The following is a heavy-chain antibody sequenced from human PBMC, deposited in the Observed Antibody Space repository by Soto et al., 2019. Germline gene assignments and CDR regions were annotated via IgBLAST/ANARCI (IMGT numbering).Heavy chain of an antibody. CDR1: GFTFSSYG. CDR2: ISYDGSNK. Sequence: GGSLRLSCAASGFTFSSYGMHWVRQAPGKGLEWVAVISYDGSNKYYADSVKGRFTISRDNSKNTLYLQMNSLRAEDTAVYYCAKLWAGSGRSNYYYYGMDVWGQGTTVTVS. J-gene: IGHJ6*02. D-gene: IGHD3-10*01. V-gene: IGHV3-30*18. CDR3: AKLWAGSGRSNYYYYGMDV.